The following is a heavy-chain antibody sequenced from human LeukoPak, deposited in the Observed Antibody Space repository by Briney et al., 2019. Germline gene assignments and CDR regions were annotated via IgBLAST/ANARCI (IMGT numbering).Heavy chain of an antibody. CDR1: EFTFSSYA. J-gene: IGHJ4*02. CDR3: AKVRFGYDSRRGGYYFDY. D-gene: IGHD3-22*01. CDR2: ISSRGGST. Sequence: GGSLRLSCAPSEFTFSSYAMCWVRQAPGKGLEWVSAISSRGGSTYYADSVKGRFTISRDNSKNTLYLQMNNLRAEDTAVYYCAKVRFGYDSRRGGYYFDYWGQGTLVTVSS. V-gene: IGHV3-23*01.